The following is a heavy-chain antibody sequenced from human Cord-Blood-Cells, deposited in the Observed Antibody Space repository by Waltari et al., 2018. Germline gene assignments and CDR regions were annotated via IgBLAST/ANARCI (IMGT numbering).Heavy chain of an antibody. CDR1: GGSFGGYY. CDR3: ARGRAAMNWGSGENAFDI. CDR2: INHSGST. Sequence: QVQLQQWGAGLLKPSETLSLTCAVYGGSFGGYYWSWIRQPPGKGLGWIGEINHSGSTNYNPSLKSRVTISVDTSKNQFSLKLSSVTAADTAVYYCARGRAAMNWGSGENAFDIWGQGTMVTDSS. D-gene: IGHD7-27*01. V-gene: IGHV4-34*01. J-gene: IGHJ3*02.